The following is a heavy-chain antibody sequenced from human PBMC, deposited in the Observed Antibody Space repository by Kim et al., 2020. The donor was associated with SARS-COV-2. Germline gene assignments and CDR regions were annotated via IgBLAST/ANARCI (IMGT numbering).Heavy chain of an antibody. CDR3: ASGGSAAGGY. V-gene: IGHV3-7*03. CDR2: RAK. D-gene: IGHD6-13*01. Sequence: RAKNYGESVKGRFTNSRDNAKKSRYLQMNSLGAEDTAVYYCASGGSAAGGYWGQGTLVTVSS. J-gene: IGHJ4*02.